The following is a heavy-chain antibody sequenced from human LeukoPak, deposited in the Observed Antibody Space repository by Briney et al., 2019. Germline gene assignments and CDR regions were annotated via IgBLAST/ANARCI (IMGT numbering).Heavy chain of an antibody. CDR2: LIPRVRTT. Sequence: ASVKVSCRASGHTSTNNYMHWVRQAAGQGVEWLGLLIPRVRTTIYPRTFQGRATMTSYTSTNPVYMELSGLRSEDTAIYYCARPYGDYESWGQGTLVTVSS. CDR3: ARPYGDYES. J-gene: IGHJ5*02. CDR1: GHTSTNNY. D-gene: IGHD4-17*01. V-gene: IGHV1-46*01.